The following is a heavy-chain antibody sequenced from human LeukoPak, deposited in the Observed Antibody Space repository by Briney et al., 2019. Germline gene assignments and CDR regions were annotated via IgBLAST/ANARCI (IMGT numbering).Heavy chain of an antibody. J-gene: IGHJ5*02. CDR1: GFTFSSYA. Sequence: GGSLRLSCAASGFTFSSYAMSWVRQAPGKGLEWVSAISGSGGSTYYADSVKGRFTISRDNSKSTLYLQMNSLRAEDTAVYYCAKDTTSSGWYRWFDPWGQGTLVTVSS. CDR3: AKDTTSSGWYRWFDP. V-gene: IGHV3-23*01. CDR2: ISGSGGST. D-gene: IGHD6-19*01.